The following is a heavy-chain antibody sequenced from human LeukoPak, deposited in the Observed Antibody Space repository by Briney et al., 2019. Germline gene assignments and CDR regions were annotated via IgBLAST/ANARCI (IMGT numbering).Heavy chain of an antibody. CDR3: ARVRYDTLTGYGASGFDY. V-gene: IGHV4-59*01. J-gene: IGHJ4*02. Sequence: PSETLSLTCTVSGGSISSYYWSWIRQPPGKGLEWIGYIYYSGSTNYNPSLKSRVTISVDTSKNQFSLKLSSVTAADTAVYYCARVRYDTLTGYGASGFDYWGQGTLVTVSS. CDR2: IYYSGST. CDR1: GGSISSYY. D-gene: IGHD3-9*01.